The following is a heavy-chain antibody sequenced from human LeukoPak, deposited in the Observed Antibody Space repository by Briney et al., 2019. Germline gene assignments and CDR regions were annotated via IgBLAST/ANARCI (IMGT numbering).Heavy chain of an antibody. CDR2: INPNSGGT. CDR1: GYTFTGYY. D-gene: IGHD4-23*01. Sequence: GASVKVSCKASGYTFTGYYMHWVRQAPGQGLEWMGWINPNSGGTNYAQKLQGRVTMTTDTSTSTAYMELRSLRSDDTAVYYCARGTTVVISDAFDIWGQGTMVTVSS. V-gene: IGHV1-2*02. CDR3: ARGTTVVISDAFDI. J-gene: IGHJ3*02.